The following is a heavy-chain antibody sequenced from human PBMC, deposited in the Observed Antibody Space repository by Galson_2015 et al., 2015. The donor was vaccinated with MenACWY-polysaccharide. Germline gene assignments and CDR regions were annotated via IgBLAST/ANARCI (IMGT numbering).Heavy chain of an antibody. J-gene: IGHJ4*01. CDR2: IYSSGST. CDR1: GGSIAGGDHY. D-gene: IGHD3-22*01. Sequence: TLSLTCTVSGGSIAGGDHYWSWIRQPPGKGLEWIGYIYSSGSTYYNHSLRRRVTISVDTSKNQFSLKLNSVTAADTAVYYCARESPDSSGYYLFDRWGQGTLVTVSP. V-gene: IGHV4-30-4*01. CDR3: ARESPDSSGYYLFDR.